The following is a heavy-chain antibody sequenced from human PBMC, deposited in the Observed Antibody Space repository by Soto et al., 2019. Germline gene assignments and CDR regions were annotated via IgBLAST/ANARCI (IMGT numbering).Heavy chain of an antibody. V-gene: IGHV4-31*03. D-gene: IGHD3-22*01. J-gene: IGHJ4*02. CDR2: IYYSGST. CDR3: ARDIADDSSGYYDC. Sequence: QVQLQESGPGLVKPSQTLSLTCTVSGGSISSGGYYWSWIRQHPGKGLEWIGYIYYSGSTYYNPSIKSRVTISVDTSKNQFSLKLSSVTAADTAVYYCARDIADDSSGYYDCWGQGTLVTVSS. CDR1: GGSISSGGYY.